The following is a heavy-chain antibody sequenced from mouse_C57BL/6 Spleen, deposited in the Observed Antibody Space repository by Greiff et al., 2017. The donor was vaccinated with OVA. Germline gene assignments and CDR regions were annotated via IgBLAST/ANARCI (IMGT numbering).Heavy chain of an antibody. D-gene: IGHD2-3*01. Sequence: EVQLQQSGAELVRPGASVKLSCTASGFNIKDYYMHWVKQRPEQGLEWIGRIDPEDGDTEYAPKFQGKATMTADTSSNTAYLQLSSLTSEDTAVYYCTTEVVTTETLYYAMDYWGQGTSVTVSS. CDR2: IDPEDGDT. CDR1: GFNIKDYY. CDR3: TTEVVTTETLYYAMDY. V-gene: IGHV14-1*01. J-gene: IGHJ4*01.